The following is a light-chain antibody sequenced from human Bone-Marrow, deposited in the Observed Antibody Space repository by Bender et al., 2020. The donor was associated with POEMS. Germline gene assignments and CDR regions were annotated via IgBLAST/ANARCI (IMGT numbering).Light chain of an antibody. CDR1: ASDCGTTP. Sequence: QFVLTQPPSASATPGQRVTISCSRSASDCGTTPLTWYQHLPGTAPKPLIYNSDQRPSGVPDRISGSMSGTSASLAMSGIGAEDEADYYCQSYASSLFWVFGGGTKLTVI. CDR2: NSD. CDR3: QSYASSLFWV. J-gene: IGLJ3*02. V-gene: IGLV1-44*01.